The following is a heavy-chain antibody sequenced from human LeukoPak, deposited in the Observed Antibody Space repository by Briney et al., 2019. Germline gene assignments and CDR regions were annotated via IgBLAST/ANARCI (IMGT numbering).Heavy chain of an antibody. Sequence: ASVKVSCKASGYTFTSYGISWVRQAPGQGLKWMGWISAYNGNTNYAQKLQGRVTMTTDTSTSTAYMELRSLRSDDTAVYYCARPRNPPAKLVLDYWGQGTLVTVSS. V-gene: IGHV1-18*01. D-gene: IGHD6-13*01. CDR2: ISAYNGNT. CDR3: ARPRNPPAKLVLDY. J-gene: IGHJ4*02. CDR1: GYTFTSYG.